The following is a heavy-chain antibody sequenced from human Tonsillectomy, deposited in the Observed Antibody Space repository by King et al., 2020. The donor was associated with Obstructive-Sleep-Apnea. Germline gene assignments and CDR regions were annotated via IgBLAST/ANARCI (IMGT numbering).Heavy chain of an antibody. CDR1: GFTFPDYT. V-gene: IGHV3-49*03. CDR3: TRDGSGWPRDAFDI. Sequence: VQLVESGGGLVQPGRSLRLSCTASGFTFPDYTLSWFRQAPGKGLEWVGFIRTKVYGGTEEYAASVKGRFTISRHDSKSIAYLQMNSLKTEDTALYYCTRDGSGWPRDAFDIWGQGTMVTVSS. J-gene: IGHJ3*02. D-gene: IGHD6-19*01. CDR2: IRTKVYGGTE.